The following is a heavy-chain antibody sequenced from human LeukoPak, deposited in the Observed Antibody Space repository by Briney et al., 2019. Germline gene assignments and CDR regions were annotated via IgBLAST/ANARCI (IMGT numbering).Heavy chain of an antibody. V-gene: IGHV4-34*01. Sequence: PSETLSLTCAVYGGSFSGYYWIWIRQPLGKGLEWIGEINHSGSTNYNPSLKSRVTISVDTSKNQFSLKLSSVTAADTAVYYCAPLTFGGVLTVWGQGTLVTVSS. J-gene: IGHJ4*02. CDR1: GGSFSGYY. CDR2: INHSGST. D-gene: IGHD3-16*01. CDR3: APLTFGGVLTV.